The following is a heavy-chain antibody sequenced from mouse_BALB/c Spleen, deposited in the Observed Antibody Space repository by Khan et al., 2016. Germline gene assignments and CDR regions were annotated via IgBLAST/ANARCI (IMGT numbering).Heavy chain of an antibody. V-gene: IGHV1S126*01. J-gene: IGHJ2*01. Sequence: QVRLQQSGAELVKPGASVKISCKASGYTFTSYWMNWVKQRPGQGLEWIGEIDPSASYTNNNQKFKDKATLTVDKSSSTAYMQLSSLTSEDSAVDYCSGGGGRFDYWGPGTTLTVSS. CDR2: IDPSASYT. CDR3: SGGGGRFDY. D-gene: IGHD1-1*02. CDR1: GYTFTSYW.